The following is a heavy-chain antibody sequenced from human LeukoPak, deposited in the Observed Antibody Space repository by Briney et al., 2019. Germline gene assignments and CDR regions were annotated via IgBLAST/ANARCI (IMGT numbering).Heavy chain of an antibody. J-gene: IGHJ4*02. D-gene: IGHD2-8*02. Sequence: GGSLRLSCSASGFTFTTYGMNWVRQAPGKGLEWLSYISGSGTPIHYADSVKGRFTISRDNAKDSVYLQMNSLRDEDTALYYCAKDPSISWGCFDYWGQGALVTVSS. CDR2: ISGSGTPI. CDR3: AKDPSISWGCFDY. CDR1: GFTFTTYG. V-gene: IGHV3-48*02.